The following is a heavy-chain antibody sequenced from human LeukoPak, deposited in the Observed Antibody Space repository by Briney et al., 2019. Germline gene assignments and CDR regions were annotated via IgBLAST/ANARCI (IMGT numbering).Heavy chain of an antibody. D-gene: IGHD7-27*01. CDR3: ARLTGETIYYYYGMDV. Sequence: ASVKVSCKASGYTFTSYAMNWVRQAPGQGLEWMGWINTNTGNPTYAQGFTGRFVFSLDTSVSTAYLQISSLKAEDTAVYYCARLTGETIYYYYGMDVWGQGTTVTVSS. V-gene: IGHV7-4-1*02. CDR1: GYTFTSYA. J-gene: IGHJ6*02. CDR2: INTNTGNP.